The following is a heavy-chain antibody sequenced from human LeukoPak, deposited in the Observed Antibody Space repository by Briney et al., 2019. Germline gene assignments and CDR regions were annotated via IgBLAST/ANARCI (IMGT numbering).Heavy chain of an antibody. CDR2: ISGSGGST. J-gene: IGHJ3*02. CDR1: GFTFSSYA. Sequence: GGSLRLSCAASGFTFSSYAMSWVRQAPGKGLEWVSAISGSGGSTYYADSVKGRFTISRDNSKNTLYLQMNSLRAEDTAVYYCAKDPHTEFVVRLLGAFDIWGQGTMVTVSS. CDR3: AKDPHTEFVVRLLGAFDI. V-gene: IGHV3-23*01. D-gene: IGHD3-3*01.